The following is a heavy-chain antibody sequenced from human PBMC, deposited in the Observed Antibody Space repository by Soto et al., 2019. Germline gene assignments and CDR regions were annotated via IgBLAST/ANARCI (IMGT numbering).Heavy chain of an antibody. J-gene: IGHJ6*02. D-gene: IGHD4-17*01. CDR1: GYTFTNYW. Sequence: ESLKISCKGSGYTFTNYWIVWVRQIPGKGLEWMGIIYPGDSDTRYSPSFQGQVTISADRSISTAYLQWSSLKASDTGMYYCARYPTLTGYFFHGMDVWGQGTTVTVSS. CDR2: IYPGDSDT. V-gene: IGHV5-51*01. CDR3: ARYPTLTGYFFHGMDV.